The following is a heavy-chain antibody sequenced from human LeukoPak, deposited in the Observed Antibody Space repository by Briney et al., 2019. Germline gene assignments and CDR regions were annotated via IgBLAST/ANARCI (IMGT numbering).Heavy chain of an antibody. Sequence: SETLSLTCTVSGGSISSYYWSWIRHPPGKGLEWIGYIYYSGSTNYNPSLKSRVTISVDTSKNQFSLKLSSVTAADTAVYYCARGGWGYSGYDWDDYWGQGTLVTVSS. CDR1: GGSISSYY. J-gene: IGHJ4*02. CDR2: IYYSGST. CDR3: ARGGWGYSGYDWDDY. D-gene: IGHD5-12*01. V-gene: IGHV4-59*12.